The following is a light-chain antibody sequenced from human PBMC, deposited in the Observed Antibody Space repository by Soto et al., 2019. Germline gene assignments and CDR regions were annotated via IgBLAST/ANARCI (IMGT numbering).Light chain of an antibody. V-gene: IGLV2-14*01. CDR3: SSYTSSSTLYV. CDR1: SSDVGGYNY. J-gene: IGLJ1*01. Sequence: QSVLTQPASVSGSPGQSITISCTGTSSDVGGYNYVSWYQQHPGKAPKLMIFEVSSRPSGVSYRFSGSKSGNTASLTISGRQAEEEADYYCSSYTSSSTLYVFGSGTKLTVL. CDR2: EVS.